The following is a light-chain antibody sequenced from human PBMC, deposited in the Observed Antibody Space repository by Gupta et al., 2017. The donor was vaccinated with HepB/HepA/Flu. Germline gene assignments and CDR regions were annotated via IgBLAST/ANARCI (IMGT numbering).Light chain of an antibody. CDR1: QDISNY. V-gene: IGKV1-33*01. CDR3: QQEDNLPLT. Sequence: DIQMTQSPSSLYASVEDRVTITCQASQDISNYLNWYQQKPGKAPKLLIYGASNLETGVPSRFSGSGSGTDFTFTISSLQPEDVATYYCQQEDNLPLTFGGGTKVEIK. J-gene: IGKJ4*01. CDR2: GAS.